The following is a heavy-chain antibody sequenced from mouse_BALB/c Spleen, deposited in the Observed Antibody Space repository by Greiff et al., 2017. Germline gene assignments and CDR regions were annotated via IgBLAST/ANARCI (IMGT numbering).Heavy chain of an antibody. Sequence: QVQLKESGPGLVAPSQSLSITCTVSGFSLTGYGVNWVRQPPGKGLEWLGMIWGDGSTDYNSALKSRLSITKDNSKSQVFLKMNSLQTDDTARYYCARDRGYVAMDYWGQGTSVTVSS. J-gene: IGHJ4*01. CDR1: GFSLTGYG. CDR2: IWGDGST. CDR3: ARDRGYVAMDY. V-gene: IGHV2-6-7*01.